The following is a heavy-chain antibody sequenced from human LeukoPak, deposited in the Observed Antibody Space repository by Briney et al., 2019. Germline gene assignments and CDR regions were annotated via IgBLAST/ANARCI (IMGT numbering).Heavy chain of an antibody. Sequence: SETLSLTCAVYGGSFSGYYWSWIRQPPGKGLEWIGEINHSGSTNYNPSLKSRVTISVDTSKNQFSLKLSSVTAADTAVYYCARGGCSGGSCYFRELDWFDPWGQGTLVTVSS. J-gene: IGHJ5*02. CDR2: INHSGST. D-gene: IGHD2-15*01. CDR3: ARGGCSGGSCYFRELDWFDP. V-gene: IGHV4-34*01. CDR1: GGSFSGYY.